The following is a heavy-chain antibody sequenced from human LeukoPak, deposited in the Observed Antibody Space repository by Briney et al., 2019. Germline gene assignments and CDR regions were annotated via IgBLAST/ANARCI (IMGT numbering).Heavy chain of an antibody. CDR3: SRSLNF. V-gene: IGHV3-7*01. Sequence: PGGSQRLSCATSGFTFSRSWMDWVRQAPGKGLEWVANIKEDGSETHYVDFAKGRFTISRDNAKNSLFLQVDNLRVEDTAIYYCSRSLNFWGQGTLVTVSP. CDR1: GFTFSRSW. CDR2: IKEDGSET. J-gene: IGHJ4*02.